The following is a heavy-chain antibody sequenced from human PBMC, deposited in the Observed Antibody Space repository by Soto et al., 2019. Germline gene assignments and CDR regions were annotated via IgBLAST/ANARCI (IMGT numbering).Heavy chain of an antibody. CDR2: IQSKTYGEAT. V-gene: IGHV3-15*07. CDR1: GFSFDNAW. Sequence: EVQLVESGGGLLKPGASVRLSCAASGFSFDNAWMNWVRQAPGKGLEWVGRIQSKTYGEATDYAAPVKGRFTISRDDSKNTLYLHMNSLKAEDSAVSYCTSGLIVVVAASRIAGYWGQGTLVTVSS. CDR3: TSGLIVVVAASRIAGY. J-gene: IGHJ4*02. D-gene: IGHD2-21*01.